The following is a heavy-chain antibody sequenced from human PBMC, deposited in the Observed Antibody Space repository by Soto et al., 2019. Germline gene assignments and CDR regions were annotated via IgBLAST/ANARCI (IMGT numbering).Heavy chain of an antibody. D-gene: IGHD6-19*01. CDR3: AHAPGIAVTTNWFDP. J-gene: IGHJ5*02. V-gene: IGHV2-5*02. CDR2: IYWDDDK. CDR1: GFSLSTSEVG. Sequence: QITLKESGPTLVKPTQTLTLTCTFSGFSLSTSEVGVGWIRQPPGKALQWLALIYWDDDKRYSPSLKSRLTITKDTSKNQVVLTMTYMDPVDTATYYCAHAPGIAVTTNWFDPWGQGILVTVSS.